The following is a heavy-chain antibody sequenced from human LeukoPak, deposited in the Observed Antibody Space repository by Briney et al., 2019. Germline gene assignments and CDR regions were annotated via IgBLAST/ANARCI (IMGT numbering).Heavy chain of an antibody. CDR2: ISSSGSTM. CDR1: GFTFSTYE. Sequence: GGSLRLSCAASGFTFSTYEMHWVRQARGKGLEWVSDISSSGSTMYYADSVKGRFTTSRDNAKNLLYLQMHSLRAEDTAVYYCSLLAVASPQDYWGQGTLVTVSS. V-gene: IGHV3-48*03. CDR3: SLLAVASPQDY. D-gene: IGHD6-19*01. J-gene: IGHJ4*02.